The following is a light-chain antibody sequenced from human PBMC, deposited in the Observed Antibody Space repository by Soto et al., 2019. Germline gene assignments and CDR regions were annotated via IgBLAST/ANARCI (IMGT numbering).Light chain of an antibody. CDR1: QSISSW. J-gene: IGKJ1*01. Sequence: IQLPQSPSSLSASVGDRDTITCRASQSISSWLAWYQQKPGKAPKLLIYDASSLESGVPSRFSGSGSGTEFTLTITSLQPDDFATYYCQQYNSYPWTFGQGTNVDIK. CDR3: QQYNSYPWT. CDR2: DAS. V-gene: IGKV1-5*01.